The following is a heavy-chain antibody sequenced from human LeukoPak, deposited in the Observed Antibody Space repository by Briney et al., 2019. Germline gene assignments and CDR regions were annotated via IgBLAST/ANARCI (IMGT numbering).Heavy chain of an antibody. CDR3: VGDYYDNRSPDRY. J-gene: IGHJ4*02. CDR2: ISSGPFGSFTI. CDR1: GFTFSYFG. Sequence: PGGSLRLSCAASGFTFSYFGMNWVRQAPGKGLEWVSYISSGPFGSFTIHYADSVKGRFTISRDNAKNSLFLQMNSLRAEDTAVYFCVGDYYDNRSPDRYWGQGTLVTVSS. D-gene: IGHD3-22*01. V-gene: IGHV3-48*01.